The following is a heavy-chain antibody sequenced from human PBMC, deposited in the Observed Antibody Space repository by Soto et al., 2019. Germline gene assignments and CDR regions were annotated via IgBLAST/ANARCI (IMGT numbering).Heavy chain of an antibody. J-gene: IGHJ4*02. CDR2: VSGSGGST. CDR3: ATPPDYNWNDY. D-gene: IGHD1-20*01. Sequence: EVQLLESGGGLVQPGGSLRLSCAASGFTFSSYAMSWVRQAPGKGLEWISAVSGSGGSTYYADSVKGRFTISRDNSKDTLYIQKNHLCAEETAIYACATPPDYNWNDYRCQGTLVT. CDR1: GFTFSSYA. V-gene: IGHV3-23*01.